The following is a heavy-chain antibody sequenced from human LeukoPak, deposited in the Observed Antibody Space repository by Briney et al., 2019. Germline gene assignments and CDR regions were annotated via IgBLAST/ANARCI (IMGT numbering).Heavy chain of an antibody. CDR3: ARANTAMVESDY. D-gene: IGHD5-18*01. CDR1: GYPIRIGYY. V-gene: IGHV4-38-2*02. CDR2: FYQSGNT. Sequence: PSETLSLTCTVSGYPIRIGYYWGWIRQPPGKGLEWIGSFYQSGNTYYNPSLKSRVTISVDTSENQFSLRLNSVTAADTAVYYCARANTAMVESDYWDQGTLVTVSS. J-gene: IGHJ4*02.